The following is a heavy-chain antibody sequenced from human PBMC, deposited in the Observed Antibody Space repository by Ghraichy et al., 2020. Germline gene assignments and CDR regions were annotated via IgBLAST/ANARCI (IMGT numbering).Heavy chain of an antibody. V-gene: IGHV4-59*08. CDR1: GGSMSPYY. D-gene: IGHD4-23*01. J-gene: IGHJ6*02. CDR3: ARHIDHGGNSLYYGMDV. Sequence: SETLSLTCIVSGGSMSPYYWSWIRQPPGKGLEWIGYIFHSGSANYNPSLRSRVTISVDTSQNQFSLTVNSVTAADTAVHYCARHIDHGGNSLYYGMDVWGQGTTVIVSS. CDR2: IFHSGSA.